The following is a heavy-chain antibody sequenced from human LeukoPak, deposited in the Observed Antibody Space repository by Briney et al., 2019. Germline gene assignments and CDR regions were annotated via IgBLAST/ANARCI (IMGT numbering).Heavy chain of an antibody. V-gene: IGHV5-51*01. CDR2: MYPGDSDT. CDR1: GYGFTSYW. Sequence: GESLKISCKGSGYGFTSYWIGWVRQMPGKGLEWMGIMYPGDSDTGYSPSFQGQVTISADKSLSTAYLQWSSLKASDTAMYYCAIRYSGSYNDYWGQGTLVTVSS. D-gene: IGHD1-26*01. J-gene: IGHJ4*02. CDR3: AIRYSGSYNDY.